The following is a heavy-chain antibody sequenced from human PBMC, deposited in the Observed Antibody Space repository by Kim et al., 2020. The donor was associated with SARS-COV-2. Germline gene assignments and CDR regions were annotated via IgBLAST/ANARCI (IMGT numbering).Heavy chain of an antibody. CDR3: AKGATMTSTFRGADC. CDR1: GFTFSSNA. J-gene: IGHJ4*01. D-gene: IGHD5-12*01. V-gene: IGHV3-23*01. Sequence: GGSLRLSCAASGFTFSSNAMSWVRQAPATGLEWVSAVSGSGASTFYADSVKGRFTISRDNSRNTLYLQMNSLRAADTAVYYCAKGATMTSTFRGADCWG. CDR2: VSGSGAST.